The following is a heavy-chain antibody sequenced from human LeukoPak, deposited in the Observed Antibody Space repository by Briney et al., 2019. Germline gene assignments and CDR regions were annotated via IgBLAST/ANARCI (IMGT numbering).Heavy chain of an antibody. CDR3: ARSVPLLDYALDY. J-gene: IGHJ4*02. V-gene: IGHV1-69*13. CDR2: IIPIFGTA. D-gene: IGHD2/OR15-2a*01. Sequence: SVKVSCKASGGTFSSYAISWVRQAPGQGLEWMGGIIPIFGTANYAQKFQGRVTITADESTSTAYMVLSSLRSEDTAVYYCARSVPLLDYALDYWGQGTLVTVSS. CDR1: GGTFSSYA.